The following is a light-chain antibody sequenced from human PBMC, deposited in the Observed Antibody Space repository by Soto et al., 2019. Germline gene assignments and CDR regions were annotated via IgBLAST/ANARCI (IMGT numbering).Light chain of an antibody. CDR1: QSVHSNY. CDR3: QQYGSSPRT. V-gene: IGKV3-20*01. Sequence: EVVLTQSPGTRSLSPGERATLSCRASQSVHSNYLAWYQQRPGQAPRLLIYGASSRATGIPDRFSGSGSGTDFTLTISRLEPEDFAVYYCQQYGSSPRTFGQGTKVDIK. J-gene: IGKJ1*01. CDR2: GAS.